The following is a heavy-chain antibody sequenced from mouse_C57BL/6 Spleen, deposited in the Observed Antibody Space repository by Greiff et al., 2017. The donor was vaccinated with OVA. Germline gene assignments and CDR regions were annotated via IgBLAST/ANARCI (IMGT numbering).Heavy chain of an antibody. D-gene: IGHD1-1*01. J-gene: IGHJ2*01. CDR2: IYPGDGDT. CDR3: ARHYYGSNYFDY. Sequence: QVQLQQSGAELVKPGASVKISCKASGYAFSSYWMNWVKQRPGKGLEWIGQIYPGDGDTNYNGKFKGKATLTADKSSSTAYMQLSSLTSEDSAVYFCARHYYGSNYFDYWGQGTTLTVSS. V-gene: IGHV1-80*01. CDR1: GYAFSSYW.